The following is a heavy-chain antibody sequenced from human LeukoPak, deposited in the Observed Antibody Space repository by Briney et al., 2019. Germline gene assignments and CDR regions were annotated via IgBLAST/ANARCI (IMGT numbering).Heavy chain of an antibody. Sequence: ASVKVSCKASGYTLTTYDICWVRQAPGQGLEWMGWIIAYNGNTNYAQKFQGRVTMTTDTSTSTAYMELRSLTSDDTAVYYCATGAPWDAARDYWGQEPWSPSPQ. CDR3: ATGAPWDAARDY. V-gene: IGHV1-18*01. CDR1: GYTLTTYD. J-gene: IGHJ4*01. CDR2: IIAYNGNT. D-gene: IGHD1-26*01.